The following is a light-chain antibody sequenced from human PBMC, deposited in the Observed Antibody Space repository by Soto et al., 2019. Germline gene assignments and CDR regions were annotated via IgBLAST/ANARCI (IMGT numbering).Light chain of an antibody. CDR3: GTWDINLDTVV. CDR1: SSNIGGNY. Sequence: QSVLTQPPSVSAAPGQGVTISCSGSSSNIGGNYVSWYQVVPRTAPKLLIYDNHKRHSGVPDRFSGSKSGTSATLGIADLHAGDEAHYYCGTWDINLDTVVFGGGTKVTVL. CDR2: DNH. J-gene: IGLJ2*01. V-gene: IGLV1-51*01.